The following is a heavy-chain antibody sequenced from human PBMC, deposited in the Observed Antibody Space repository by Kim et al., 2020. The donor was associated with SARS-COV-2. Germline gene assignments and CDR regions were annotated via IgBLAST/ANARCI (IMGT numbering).Heavy chain of an antibody. CDR1: GYSFTSYW. Sequence: GESLKIPCKGSGYSFTSYWIGWVRQMPGKGLEWMGIIYPGDSDTRYSPSFQGQVTISADKSISTAYLQWSSLKASDTAMYYCARQRSSSWYYYYGMDVWGQGTTVTVSS. J-gene: IGHJ6*02. V-gene: IGHV5-51*01. D-gene: IGHD6-13*01. CDR2: IYPGDSDT. CDR3: ARQRSSSWYYYYGMDV.